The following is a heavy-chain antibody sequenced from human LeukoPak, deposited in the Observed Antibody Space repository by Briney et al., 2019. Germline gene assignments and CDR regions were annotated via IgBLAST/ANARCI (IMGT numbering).Heavy chain of an antibody. CDR2: ISSRSSYR. CDR1: GFTFSSYS. Sequence: GGSLRLSCAVSGFTFSSYSMKWVRQAPGKGLEWVSSISSRSSYRYYADSVKDRFTISRDNAKNPLYLQMNSLRAEDTAVYYCARGRLTMIAFDAFDIWGQGTMVTVSS. J-gene: IGHJ3*02. CDR3: ARGRLTMIAFDAFDI. D-gene: IGHD3-22*01. V-gene: IGHV3-21*01.